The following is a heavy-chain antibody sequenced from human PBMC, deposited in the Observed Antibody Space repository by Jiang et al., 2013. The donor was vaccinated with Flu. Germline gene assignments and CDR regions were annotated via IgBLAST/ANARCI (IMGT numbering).Heavy chain of an antibody. CDR2: ISYDGSNK. Sequence: EWVAVISYDGSNKYYADSVKGRFTISRDNSKNTLYLQMNSLRAEDTAVYYCARAAAAGTNWGQGTLVTVSS. J-gene: IGHJ4*02. CDR3: ARAAAAGTN. V-gene: IGHV3-30-3*01. D-gene: IGHD6-13*01.